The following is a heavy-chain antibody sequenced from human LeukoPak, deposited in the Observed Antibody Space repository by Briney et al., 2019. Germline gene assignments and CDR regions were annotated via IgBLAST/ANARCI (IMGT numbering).Heavy chain of an antibody. D-gene: IGHD3-22*01. J-gene: IGHJ1*01. V-gene: IGHV3-9*01. CDR1: GFTFDDYA. CDR3: ATYSSLSAREFQY. Sequence: GGSLRLSCAASGFTFDDYAMHWVRQAPGKGLEWVSGISWNSGSIGYADSVKGRFTISRDNAKNSLYLQMNSLRAEDTAVYYCATYSSLSAREFQYWGQGTLVTVSS. CDR2: ISWNSGSI.